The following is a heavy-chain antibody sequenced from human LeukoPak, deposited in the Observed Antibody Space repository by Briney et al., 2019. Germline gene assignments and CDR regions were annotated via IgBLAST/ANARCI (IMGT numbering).Heavy chain of an antibody. CDR1: GYSISTGYY. Sequence: SETLSLTCTVPGYSISTGYYWDWIRQPPGKGLEWIGTFYHGGSTYYNPSLKSRVTISVDTSKNQFSLMVRSVTAADTAVYYCGRSAGFVHFDHWGQGTLVTVTS. J-gene: IGHJ4*02. V-gene: IGHV4-38-2*02. CDR2: FYHGGST. CDR3: GRSAGFVHFDH. D-gene: IGHD3-16*01.